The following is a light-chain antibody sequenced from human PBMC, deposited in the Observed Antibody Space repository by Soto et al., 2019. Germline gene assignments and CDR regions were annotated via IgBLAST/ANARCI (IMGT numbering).Light chain of an antibody. Sequence: EIVMTQSPATLSVSPGERATLSCRASQSVSSNLAWYRQKPGQAPRLLIYGASTRATGTPARFSGSGSGTDFTLTISSLQSEEFALYYCQQYNKGPLITVGRGTRREIK. J-gene: IGKJ5*01. CDR2: GAS. V-gene: IGKV3D-15*01. CDR1: QSVSSN. CDR3: QQYNKGPLIT.